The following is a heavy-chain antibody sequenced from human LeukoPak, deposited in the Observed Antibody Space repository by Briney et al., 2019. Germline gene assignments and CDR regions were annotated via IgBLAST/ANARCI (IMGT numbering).Heavy chain of an antibody. CDR1: GFTFSDSA. D-gene: IGHD3-10*01. CDR3: VKDGSGSYYTYYFDY. CDR2: ISSNGGST. Sequence: GGSLRLSCAASGFTFSDSAMSWVRQAPGKGLEYVSAISSNGGSTYYADSVKGRFTISRDNSKNTLYLQMSSLRAEDTAVYYCVKDGSGSYYTYYFDYWGQGTLVTVSS. J-gene: IGHJ4*02. V-gene: IGHV3-64D*06.